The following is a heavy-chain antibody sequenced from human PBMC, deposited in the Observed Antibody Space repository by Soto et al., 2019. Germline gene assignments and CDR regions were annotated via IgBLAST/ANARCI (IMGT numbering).Heavy chain of an antibody. V-gene: IGHV3-30*18. J-gene: IGHJ4*02. Sequence: VQLVESGGGVVQPGRSLRLSCAASGFTFSSYGMHWVRQAPGKGLEWVAVISYDGSNKYYADSVKGRFTISRDNSKNTLYLQMNSLRAEDTAVYYCAKDRGGGADYWGQGTLVTVSS. D-gene: IGHD3-16*01. CDR3: AKDRGGGADY. CDR1: GFTFSSYG. CDR2: ISYDGSNK.